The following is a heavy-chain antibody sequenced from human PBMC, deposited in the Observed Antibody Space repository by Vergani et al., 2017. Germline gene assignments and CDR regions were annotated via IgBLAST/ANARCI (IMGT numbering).Heavy chain of an antibody. CDR2: IIPILGIA. Sequence: QVQLVQSGAEVKKPGSSVKVSCKASGGTFSSYTISWVRQAPGQGLEWMGRIIPILGIANYAQKFQGRVTITADKSTSTAYMELSSLRSEDTAVYYCARDPSPYYYDSSGYYFPYWYFDLWGRGTLVTVSS. CDR1: GGTFSSYT. V-gene: IGHV1-69*08. J-gene: IGHJ2*01. CDR3: ARDPSPYYYDSSGYYFPYWYFDL. D-gene: IGHD3-22*01.